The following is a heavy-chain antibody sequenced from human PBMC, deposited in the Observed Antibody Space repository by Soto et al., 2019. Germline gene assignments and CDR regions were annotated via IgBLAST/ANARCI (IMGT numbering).Heavy chain of an antibody. CDR2: IGSKAYGGTT. CDR3: TRDISATLNWFDP. V-gene: IGHV3-49*04. Sequence: GGSLRLSCTASGFTFGDYAMSWVRQAPGEGLEWVSFIGSKAYGGTTKYAASVKGRFTISRDDSKSIAYLQMNSLKTEDSAVYYCTRDISATLNWFDPWGQGTLVTVSS. D-gene: IGHD2-15*01. J-gene: IGHJ5*02. CDR1: GFTFGDYA.